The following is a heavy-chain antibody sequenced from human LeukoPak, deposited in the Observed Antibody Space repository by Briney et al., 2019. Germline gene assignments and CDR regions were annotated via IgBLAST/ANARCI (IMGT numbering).Heavy chain of an antibody. CDR1: GFTFRTYG. CDR2: VIHDGSKE. V-gene: IGHV3-30*18. D-gene: IGHD6-13*01. CDR3: AKTGGIAAAH. Sequence: GGSLRLSCDASGFTFRTYGMHWVRQAPGKGLEWVAVVIHDGSKEFYADSVKGRFTVSRDNAQNTVYLQMNSLRAEDTALYYCAKTGGIAAAHWGQGTLVTVSS. J-gene: IGHJ4*02.